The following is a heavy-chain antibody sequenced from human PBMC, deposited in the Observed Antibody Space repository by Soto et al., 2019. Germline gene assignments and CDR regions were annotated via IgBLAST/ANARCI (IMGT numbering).Heavy chain of an antibody. CDR3: AISPREYYDILTGSESYYFDY. D-gene: IGHD3-9*01. Sequence: PGGSLRLSCAASGFTFSSYAMSWVRQAPGKGLEWVSAISGSGGSTYYADSVKGRFTISRDNSKNTLYLQMNSLRAEDTAVYYCAISPREYYDILTGSESYYFDYWGQGTLVTVSS. CDR2: ISGSGGST. V-gene: IGHV3-23*01. J-gene: IGHJ4*02. CDR1: GFTFSSYA.